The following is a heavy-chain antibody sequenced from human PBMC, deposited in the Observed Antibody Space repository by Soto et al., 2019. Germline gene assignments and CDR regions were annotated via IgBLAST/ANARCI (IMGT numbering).Heavy chain of an antibody. CDR1: GSSINNAYY. V-gene: IGHV4-38-2*01. J-gene: IGHJ4*02. CDR3: AKWFDSGGYATPL. D-gene: IGHD3-22*01. CDR2: VYHGVTA. Sequence: SETLSLTCAVSGSSINNAYYWGWIRQPPGKGLDWIGTVYHGVTAFYNPSLKSRASISVDSSKNQFSLNLTSVTAADTAVYYCAKWFDSGGYATPLWGQGTLVTVSS.